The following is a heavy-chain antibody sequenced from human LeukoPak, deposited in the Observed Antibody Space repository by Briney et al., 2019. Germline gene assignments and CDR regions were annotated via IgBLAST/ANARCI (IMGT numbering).Heavy chain of an antibody. Sequence: PGGSLRLSCAASGFTFSSYAMSWVRQAPGKGLEWVSAISGSGGSTYYADSVKGRFTISRDNSKNTLYLQMNSLRAEDTAVYYCAGDIASSWYYYYGMDVWGQGTTVTVSS. V-gene: IGHV3-23*01. CDR2: ISGSGGST. J-gene: IGHJ6*02. CDR3: AGDIASSWYYYYGMDV. D-gene: IGHD6-13*01. CDR1: GFTFSSYA.